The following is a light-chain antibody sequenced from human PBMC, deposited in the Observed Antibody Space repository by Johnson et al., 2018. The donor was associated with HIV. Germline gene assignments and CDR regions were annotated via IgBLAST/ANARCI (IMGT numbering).Light chain of an antibody. J-gene: IGLJ1*01. V-gene: IGLV1-51*02. CDR2: ENN. Sequence: QLVLTQPPSVSAAPGRRVTVSCSGRSSNIGDHSVSWFQHLPGAAPKLLIYENNKRPSGIPDRFSGAKSSTSATLGIAGLQTGDEADDYCGTGDKSLKTGAVFGTGTKVTV. CDR1: SSNIGDHS. CDR3: GTGDKSLKTGAV.